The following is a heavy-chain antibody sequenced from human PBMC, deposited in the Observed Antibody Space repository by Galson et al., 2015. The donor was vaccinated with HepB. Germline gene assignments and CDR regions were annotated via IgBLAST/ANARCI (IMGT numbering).Heavy chain of an antibody. CDR1: GFTFSSYS. CDR2: ISSSSSYI. V-gene: IGHV3-21*01. D-gene: IGHD4-17*01. Sequence: SLRLSCAASGFTFSSYSMNWVRQAPGKGLEWVSSISSSSSYIYYADSVKGRFTISRDNAKNSLYLQMNSLRAEDTAVYYCARVLGETTVTTGYYYYYGMDVWGQGTTVTVSS. J-gene: IGHJ6*02. CDR3: ARVLGETTVTTGYYYYYGMDV.